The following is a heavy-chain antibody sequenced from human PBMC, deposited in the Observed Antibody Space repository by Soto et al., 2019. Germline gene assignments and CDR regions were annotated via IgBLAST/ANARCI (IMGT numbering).Heavy chain of an antibody. J-gene: IGHJ4*02. CDR2: IDWDDDK. CDR1: GFSLNTSGMC. Sequence: GSGPTLVNPTQTLTLTCTFSGFSLNTSGMCVSWIRQPPGKALEWLALIDWDDDKYYSTSLATRLTISKDTSKNQVGLTMTNMDPVDTATYYCARIRVVGFETPMVTSFDYWGPGTLVTVSS. V-gene: IGHV2-70*01. D-gene: IGHD5-18*01. CDR3: ARIRVVGFETPMVTSFDY.